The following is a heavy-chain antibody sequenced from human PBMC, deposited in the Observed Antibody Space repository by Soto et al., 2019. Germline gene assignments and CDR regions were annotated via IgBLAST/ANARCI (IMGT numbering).Heavy chain of an antibody. D-gene: IGHD6-13*01. J-gene: IGHJ4*02. CDR3: ARQGYSSSLYYFDY. CDR1: GGSISSSSYY. V-gene: IGHV4-39*01. CDR2: IYYSGST. Sequence: SETLSLTCTVSGGSISSSSYYWGWIRQPPGKGLEWIGSIYYSGSTYYNPSLKSRVTISVDTSKNQFSLKLSSVTAADTAVYYCARQGYSSSLYYFDYWGQGTLVTVSS.